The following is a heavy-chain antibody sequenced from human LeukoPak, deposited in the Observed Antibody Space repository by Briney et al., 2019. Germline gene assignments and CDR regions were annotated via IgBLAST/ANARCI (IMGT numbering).Heavy chain of an antibody. CDR2: ISYDGSNK. CDR1: GFTFSSYG. Sequence: GGSLRLSCAASGFTFSSYGMHWVRQAPGKGLEWVAVISYDGSNKYYADSVKGRFTISRDNSKNTLYLQMNSLRAEDTAVYYCAKADDCGGNTWDDAFDIWGQGTMVTVSS. CDR3: AKADDCGGNTWDDAFDI. J-gene: IGHJ3*02. D-gene: IGHD4-23*01. V-gene: IGHV3-30*18.